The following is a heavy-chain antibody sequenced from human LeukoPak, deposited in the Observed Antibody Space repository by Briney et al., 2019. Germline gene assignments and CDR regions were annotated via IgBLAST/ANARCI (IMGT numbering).Heavy chain of an antibody. CDR1: GLNFKIYG. V-gene: IGHV3-30*02. CDR2: IWYDGSYK. D-gene: IGHD2-21*01. CDR3: ATYYGGNPEYLQH. Sequence: GGSLRLSCAASGLNFKIYGMEWVRQAPGKGLEWVSFIWYDGSYKYYADSVRGRFSISRDNSKNTLYLQMNSLSAEDTAVYYCATYYGGNPEYLQHWGQGALVIVSS. J-gene: IGHJ1*01.